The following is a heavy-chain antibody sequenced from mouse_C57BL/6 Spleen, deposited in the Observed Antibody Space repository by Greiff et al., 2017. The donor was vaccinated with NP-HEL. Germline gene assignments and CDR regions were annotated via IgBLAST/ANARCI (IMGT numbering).Heavy chain of an antibody. CDR1: GYTFTSYW. D-gene: IGHD2-5*01. CDR3: ARLSYYTNYADD. Sequence: QVQLQQSGAELVKPGASVKMSCKASGYTFTSYWITWVKQRPGQGLEWIGDIYPGSGSTNYNEKFKSKATLTVDTSSSTAYMQLSSLTSEDSAVYYCARLSYYTNYADDWGQGTTLTVSS. CDR2: IYPGSGST. J-gene: IGHJ2*01. V-gene: IGHV1-55*01.